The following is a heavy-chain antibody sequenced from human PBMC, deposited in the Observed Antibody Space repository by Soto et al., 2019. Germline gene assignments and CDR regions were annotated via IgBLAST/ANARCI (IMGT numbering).Heavy chain of an antibody. Sequence: GGSLRLSCAASGFTFNSYVMSWVRQAPGKGLEWVSGISGSGSDTYYADSVKGRFTISRDNSKNTLYLQMNSLRAEDTALYYCTKNGRSGGRGTNWFDPWGQGTLVTVSS. D-gene: IGHD2-15*01. V-gene: IGHV3-23*01. CDR1: GFTFNSYV. CDR2: ISGSGSDT. J-gene: IGHJ5*02. CDR3: TKNGRSGGRGTNWFDP.